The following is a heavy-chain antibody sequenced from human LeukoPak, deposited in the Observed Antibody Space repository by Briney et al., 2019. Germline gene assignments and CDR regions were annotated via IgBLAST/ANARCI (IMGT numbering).Heavy chain of an antibody. D-gene: IGHD3-22*01. Sequence: GESLKISCKGSGYSFTSYWIGWVRQMPGKGLEWMGIIYPADSDKAYSPSFQGQVTISVDTSITTAYLQWSSLKASDTAMYYCARQSDYYDSSTVDYWGQGTLVTVSS. CDR2: IYPADSDK. CDR3: ARQSDYYDSSTVDY. J-gene: IGHJ4*02. V-gene: IGHV5-51*01. CDR1: GYSFTSYW.